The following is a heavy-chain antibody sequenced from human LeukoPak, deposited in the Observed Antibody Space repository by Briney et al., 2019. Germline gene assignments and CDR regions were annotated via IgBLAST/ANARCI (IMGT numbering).Heavy chain of an antibody. J-gene: IGHJ4*02. V-gene: IGHV1-2*02. CDR2: INPNSGGT. D-gene: IGHD6-13*01. CDR3: ARVRGSSWFYYFDY. CDR1: GYTFTGYY. Sequence: ASVKVSCKASGYTFTGYYMHWVRQAPGQGLEWMGWINPNSGGTNYAQKFQGRVTMTRDTSISTAYMELSRMRSDDTAVYYCARVRGSSWFYYFDYWGQGTLVTVSS.